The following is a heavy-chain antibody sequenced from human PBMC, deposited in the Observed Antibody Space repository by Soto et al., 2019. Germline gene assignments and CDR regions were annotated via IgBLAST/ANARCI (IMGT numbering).Heavy chain of an antibody. CDR3: ARALLLWFGELLVENWFDP. CDR2: ISAYNGNT. Sequence: QVQLVQSGAEVKKPGASVKVSCKASGYTFTSYGISWVQQAPGQGLEWMGWISAYNGNTNYAQKLQGRVTMTTDTPTSTAYMELRSLRSDDTAVYYCARALLLWFGELLVENWFDPWGQGTLVTVSS. V-gene: IGHV1-18*01. D-gene: IGHD3-10*01. CDR1: GYTFTSYG. J-gene: IGHJ5*02.